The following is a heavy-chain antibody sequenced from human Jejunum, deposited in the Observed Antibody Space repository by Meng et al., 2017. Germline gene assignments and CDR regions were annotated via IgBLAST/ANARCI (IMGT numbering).Heavy chain of an antibody. V-gene: IGHV3-48*03. CDR1: GFTFASYE. D-gene: IGHD6-19*01. CDR3: ARDQGSGTSEVESGFDY. J-gene: IGHJ4*02. CDR2: ISTRCDTM. Sequence: GESLKISCAASGFTFASYEMNWVRQAPGRGLEWVSYISTRCDTMYYADAVRGRFTISRDNSKNSLYLQMNSLRAEDTGLYYCARDQGSGTSEVESGFDYWGQGTPVTVSS.